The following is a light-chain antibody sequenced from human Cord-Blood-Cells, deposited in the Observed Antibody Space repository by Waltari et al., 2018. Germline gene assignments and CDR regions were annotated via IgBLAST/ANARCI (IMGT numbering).Light chain of an antibody. V-gene: IGLV2-14*01. J-gene: IGLJ1*01. CDR2: DVS. Sequence: QPASVSGSPGQSITISCTGTSSDVGGYNYVSWYQQHPGKAPKLMIYDVSNRPSGVSNRFSGSKSGNTASLTISGLQAEDEADYYCSSYTSSSSYVFGTGTKVTVL. CDR3: SSYTSSSSYV. CDR1: SSDVGGYNY.